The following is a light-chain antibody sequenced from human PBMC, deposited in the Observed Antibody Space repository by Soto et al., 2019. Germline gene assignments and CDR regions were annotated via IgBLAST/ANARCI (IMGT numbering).Light chain of an antibody. CDR1: QTISNY. J-gene: IGKJ1*01. Sequence: DIQMTQSPSSLSASVGDRVTITCRASQTISNYLNWYQQKPGKAPVLLIFAASSLQGGVPSRFGGSRSGRNFTLAISSLQPADSAIYYCQQTYSVPPTFGRGTKVEI. V-gene: IGKV1-39*01. CDR2: AAS. CDR3: QQTYSVPPT.